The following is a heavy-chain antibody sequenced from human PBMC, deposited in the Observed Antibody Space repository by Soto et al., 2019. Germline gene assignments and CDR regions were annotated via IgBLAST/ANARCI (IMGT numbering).Heavy chain of an antibody. CDR1: GGSISSSRCH. Sequence: SETLSLTCTVSGGSISSSRCHWGWIRQPPGTGLEWIGEINHSGSTNYNPSLKSRVTISVDTSKNQFSLKLTSVTAADTAVYYCARDKITGLFDYWGQGTLVTSPQ. CDR3: ARDKITGLFDY. V-gene: IGHV4-39*07. J-gene: IGHJ4*02. D-gene: IGHD2-8*02. CDR2: INHSGST.